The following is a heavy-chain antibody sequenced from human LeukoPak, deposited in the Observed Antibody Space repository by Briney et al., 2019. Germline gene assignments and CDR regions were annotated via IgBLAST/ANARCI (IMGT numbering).Heavy chain of an antibody. J-gene: IGHJ4*02. CDR3: ARDQWIFGVVTPHPLDY. Sequence: ASVTASCTASGYTFTSYGISWVRQAPGQGLEWMGWISAYNGNTNYAQKLQGRVTMTTDTSTSTAYMELRSLRSDDTAVYYCARDQWIFGVVTPHPLDYWGQGTLVTVSS. V-gene: IGHV1-18*01. CDR1: GYTFTSYG. CDR2: ISAYNGNT. D-gene: IGHD3-3*01.